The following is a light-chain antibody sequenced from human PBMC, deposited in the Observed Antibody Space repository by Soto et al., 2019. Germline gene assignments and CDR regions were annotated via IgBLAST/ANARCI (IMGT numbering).Light chain of an antibody. J-gene: IGLJ2*01. CDR3: RSYAGGFVV. CDR2: NVS. CDR1: SSDIGAHTY. V-gene: IGLV2-14*01. Sequence: QSALTQPASVSGSPGQSITISCTGTSSDIGAHTYVSWFQQHPGKVPKVIIYNVSTRPSGISDRFSGSKSGNTASLTISGLHAEDEDDYYCRSYAGGFVVFGGGTKLTVL.